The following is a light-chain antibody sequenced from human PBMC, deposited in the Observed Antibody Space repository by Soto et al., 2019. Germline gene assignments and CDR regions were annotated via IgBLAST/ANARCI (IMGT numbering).Light chain of an antibody. V-gene: IGKV3-15*01. CDR1: ENIYTN. Sequence: EIVLTQSPATLSVSPGERATLSCRASENIYTNLAWYQQKPGQAPRLLFYGASTRATGLPARFSGTGSGTEFTLTISRLEPEDFAVYYCQQYVSSPRTFGQGTKVDIK. CDR2: GAS. J-gene: IGKJ1*01. CDR3: QQYVSSPRT.